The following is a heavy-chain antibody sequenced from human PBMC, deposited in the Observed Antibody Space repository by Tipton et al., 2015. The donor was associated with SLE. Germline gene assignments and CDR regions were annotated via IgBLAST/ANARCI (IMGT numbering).Heavy chain of an antibody. CDR2: IYPGDSDT. Sequence: SSSSYYWGWIRQPPGKGLEWMGIIYPGDSDTRYSPSFQGQVTISADKSISTAYLQWSSLKASDTAMYYCARRPGGSYSLDYWGQGTLVTVSS. J-gene: IGHJ4*02. CDR3: ARRPGGSYSLDY. V-gene: IGHV5-51*01. CDR1: SSSSYY. D-gene: IGHD1-26*01.